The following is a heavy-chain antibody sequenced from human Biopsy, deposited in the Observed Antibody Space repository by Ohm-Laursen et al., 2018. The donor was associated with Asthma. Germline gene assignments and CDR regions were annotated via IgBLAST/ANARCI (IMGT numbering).Heavy chain of an antibody. CDR1: GFTFSSYS. Sequence: SLRLSCAASGFTFSSYSMNWVRQAPGKGLEWVSFISSSSSYIYHADSVKGRFTISRDNAKNSLYLQMNSLRAEDTAVYYCARDGTDMNEAMPKDYWGQGTLVTVSS. D-gene: IGHD2-2*01. CDR3: ARDGTDMNEAMPKDY. V-gene: IGHV3-21*01. J-gene: IGHJ4*02. CDR2: ISSSSSYI.